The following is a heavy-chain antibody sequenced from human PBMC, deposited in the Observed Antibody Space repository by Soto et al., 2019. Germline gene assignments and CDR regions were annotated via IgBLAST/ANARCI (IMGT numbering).Heavy chain of an antibody. Sequence: QVQLVQSGAEVKKPGASVKVSCKASGYTFTGYYMHWVRQAPGQGLEWMGWINPNSGGTNYAQKFQGWVTMTRDTPISTAYMELSRLRSDDTAVYYCARDRVCSGGSCYSAFDIWGQGTMVTVSS. J-gene: IGHJ3*02. D-gene: IGHD2-15*01. V-gene: IGHV1-2*04. CDR3: ARDRVCSGGSCYSAFDI. CDR2: INPNSGGT. CDR1: GYTFTGYY.